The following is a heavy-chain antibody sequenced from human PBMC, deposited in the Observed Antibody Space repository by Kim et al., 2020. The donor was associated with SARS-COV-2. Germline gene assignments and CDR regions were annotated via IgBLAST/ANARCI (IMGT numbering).Heavy chain of an antibody. Sequence: GGSLRLSCAASGFTFSSYEMNWVRQAPGKGLEWVSYISSSGITIYYADSVKGRFTISRDNAKNSLYLQMNSLRAEDTAVYYCARESYDSSGYYYYWGQGTLVTVSS. CDR3: ARESYDSSGYYYY. CDR2: ISSSGITI. CDR1: GFTFSSYE. D-gene: IGHD3-22*01. J-gene: IGHJ4*02. V-gene: IGHV3-48*03.